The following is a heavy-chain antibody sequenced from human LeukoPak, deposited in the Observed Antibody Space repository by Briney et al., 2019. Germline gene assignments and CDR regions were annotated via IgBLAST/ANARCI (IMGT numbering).Heavy chain of an antibody. J-gene: IGHJ4*02. CDR2: ISYDGSNK. CDR1: GFTFSSYA. Sequence: GGSLRLSCAASGFTFSSYAMHWVRQAPGKGLEWVAVISYDGSNKYYADSVKGRFTISRDNSKNTLYLQMNSLRAEDTAVYYCAKDRRRATMVRGVIFDYWGQGTLVTVSS. CDR3: AKDRRRATMVRGVIFDY. D-gene: IGHD3-10*01. V-gene: IGHV3-30*04.